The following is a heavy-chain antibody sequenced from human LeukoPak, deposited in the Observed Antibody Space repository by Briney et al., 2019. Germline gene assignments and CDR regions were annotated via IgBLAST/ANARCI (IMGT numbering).Heavy chain of an antibody. CDR2: MNPNSGNT. V-gene: IGHV1-8*01. Sequence: GASVKVSCKASGYTFTSYDINWVRQATGLGLEWMGWMNPNSGNTGYAQKFQGRVTMTRNTSISTAYMELSSLRSEDTAVYYCARNTAVAGTGFDYWGQGTLVTVSS. J-gene: IGHJ4*02. D-gene: IGHD6-19*01. CDR3: ARNTAVAGTGFDY. CDR1: GYTFTSYD.